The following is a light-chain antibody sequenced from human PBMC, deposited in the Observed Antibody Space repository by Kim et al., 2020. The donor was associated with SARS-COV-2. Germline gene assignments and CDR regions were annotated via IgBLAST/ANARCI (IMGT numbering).Light chain of an antibody. J-gene: IGLJ3*02. CDR3: SSYAGSNNWV. CDR2: DVS. CDR1: SSDVGGYNY. Sequence: GQSITISCTGTSSDVGGYNYVSWYQQHPGKAPKLMIYDVSKRPSGVSNRFSGSKSGNTASLTISGLQAEDEADYYCSSYAGSNNWVFGGGTQLTVL. V-gene: IGLV2-14*04.